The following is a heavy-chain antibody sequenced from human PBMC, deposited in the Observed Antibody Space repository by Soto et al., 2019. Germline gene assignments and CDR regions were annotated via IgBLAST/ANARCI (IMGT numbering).Heavy chain of an antibody. Sequence: QVQLQESGPGLVKPSQTLSLTCTVSGGSISSGGYYWSWIRQHPGKLLEWIGYIYYSGSNYYNPSLKSRVTISVDTSKIQCSLKLSSVTAADTAVHYGAGVWLAGAGKGWFDPWGQGTLVTVSP. CDR1: GGSISSGGYY. V-gene: IGHV4-31*03. D-gene: IGHD5-12*01. J-gene: IGHJ5*02. CDR2: IYYSGSN. CDR3: AGVWLAGAGKGWFDP.